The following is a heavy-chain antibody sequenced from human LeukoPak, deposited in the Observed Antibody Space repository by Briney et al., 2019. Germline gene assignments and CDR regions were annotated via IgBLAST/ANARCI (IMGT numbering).Heavy chain of an antibody. J-gene: IGHJ4*02. CDR1: GGSFSGYY. D-gene: IGHD2-2*01. CDR3: ARGLDCSSTSCLDRYSDY. V-gene: IGHV4-34*01. CDR2: INHSGST. Sequence: SETLSLTCAVYGGSFSGYYWSWIRQPPGKGLEWIGEINHSGSTNYNPSLKSRVTISVDTSKNQFSLKLSSVTAADTAVYYSARGLDCSSTSCLDRYSDYWGQGTLVTVSS.